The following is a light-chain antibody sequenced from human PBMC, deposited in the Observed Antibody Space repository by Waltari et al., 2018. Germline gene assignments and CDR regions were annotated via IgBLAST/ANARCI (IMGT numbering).Light chain of an antibody. CDR2: RDN. V-gene: IGLV3-9*01. Sequence: SYELTQPLSVSVAPGQTATITCGGNNIGGKSVHWYQQKPGQAPVLVIYRDNNRPSGIPDRVSGSNSGNTATLTINGAQVGDEADYYCQVRDSNTAVFGGGTHLTVL. J-gene: IGLJ7*01. CDR3: QVRDSNTAV. CDR1: NIGGKS.